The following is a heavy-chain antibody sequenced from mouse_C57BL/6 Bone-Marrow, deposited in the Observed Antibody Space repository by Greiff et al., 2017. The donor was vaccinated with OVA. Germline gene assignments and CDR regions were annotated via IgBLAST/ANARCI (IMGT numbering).Heavy chain of an antibody. J-gene: IGHJ4*01. V-gene: IGHV1-54*01. Sequence: QVQLQQSGAELVRPGTSVKVSCKASGYAFTNYLIEWVKQRPGQGLEWIGVINPGSGGTHYNEKFKGKATLTADNSSSTSYMQLSSLTSEDSAVYFCARRSNYHIDNWGQGTSVTVSS. D-gene: IGHD2-5*01. CDR3: ARRSNYHIDN. CDR1: GYAFTNYL. CDR2: INPGSGGT.